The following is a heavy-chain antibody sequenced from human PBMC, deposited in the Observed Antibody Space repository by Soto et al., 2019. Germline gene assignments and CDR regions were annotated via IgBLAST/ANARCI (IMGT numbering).Heavy chain of an antibody. J-gene: IGHJ4*02. CDR2: IHHNGDT. CDR3: ARTRQSCTTSRCHDVYFDF. D-gene: IGHD2-8*01. Sequence: PPETLSLTCAVFGDSMNTNNWWSCVGQTPGKGLEWIGEIHHNGDTTYTPSLKSRVTMSLDKSKYHFSLSLTSVTAADTAVYYCARTRQSCTTSRCHDVYFDFWGRGTLVTVSS. V-gene: IGHV4-4*03. CDR1: GDSMNTNNW.